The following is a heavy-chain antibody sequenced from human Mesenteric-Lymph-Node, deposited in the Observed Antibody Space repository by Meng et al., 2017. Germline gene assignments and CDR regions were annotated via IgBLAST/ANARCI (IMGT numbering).Heavy chain of an antibody. Sequence: SCAISGDRVSSNSAAWNWIRQSPSRGLEWLGRTYYRSKWYNDYAISVKSRITINPGTSKNQFSLQLNSVTPEDTAVYYCPRVLRSYYYGMDVWGQGTTVTVSS. J-gene: IGHJ6*02. CDR3: PRVLRSYYYGMDV. CDR1: GDRVSSNSAA. D-gene: IGHD5/OR15-5a*01. V-gene: IGHV6-1*01. CDR2: TYYRSKWYN.